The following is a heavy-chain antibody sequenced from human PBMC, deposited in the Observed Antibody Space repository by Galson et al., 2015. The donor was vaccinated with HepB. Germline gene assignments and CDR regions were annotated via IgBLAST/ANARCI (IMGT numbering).Heavy chain of an antibody. D-gene: IGHD5-12*01. CDR3: TTDFGLWRDILATISLS. Sequence: SLRLSCAASGFTFITAWMSWVRQAPGKGLEWVGRIRSKTDGGTTDYTPPVKGRFTISRDDSKDTLYLQMNSLKTEDTAVYYCTTDFGLWRDILATISLSWGQGTLVTVSS. CDR2: IRSKTDGGTT. CDR1: GFTFITAW. V-gene: IGHV3-15*01. J-gene: IGHJ5*02.